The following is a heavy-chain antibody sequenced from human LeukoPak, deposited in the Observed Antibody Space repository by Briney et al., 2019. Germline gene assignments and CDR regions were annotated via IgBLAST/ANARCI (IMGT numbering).Heavy chain of an antibody. J-gene: IGHJ6*03. V-gene: IGHV3-13*01. CDR3: ARGPPRGKYYYMDV. CDR1: GFTFSSFD. CDR2: IGTASDT. D-gene: IGHD1-1*01. Sequence: PGGSLRLSCAASGFTFSSFDMHWVRQPTGQGLEGVSTIGTASDTYYPGSVEGRFTLPRDNAKNSLYLQMNSLTAGDTAVYYCARGPPRGKYYYMDVWGKGTTVTVSS.